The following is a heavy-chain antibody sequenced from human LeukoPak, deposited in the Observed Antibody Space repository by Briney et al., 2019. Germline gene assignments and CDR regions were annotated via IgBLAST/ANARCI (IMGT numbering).Heavy chain of an antibody. CDR3: TTVPAYTSGWFGGIGY. D-gene: IGHD6-19*01. CDR1: GFTFGSAY. J-gene: IGHJ4*02. CDR2: IKSQTDGGSS. V-gene: IGHV3-15*05. Sequence: NAGGSLRLSCAASGFTFGSAYMSWFRQAPGKGLEWVGRIKSQTDGGSSDYAAPVRGRITISRDDSRHTLYLEINSLKDEDTPVYYCTTVPAYTSGWFGGIGYWGQGTRVTVSS.